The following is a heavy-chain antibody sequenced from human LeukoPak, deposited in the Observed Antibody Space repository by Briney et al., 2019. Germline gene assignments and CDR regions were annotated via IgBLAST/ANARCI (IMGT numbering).Heavy chain of an antibody. CDR3: ARSLYCSSTSCYAGGYYYYGMDV. V-gene: IGHV3-21*01. Sequence: GGSLRLSCAASGFTFSSYSMNWVRQAPGEGLEWVSSISSSSSYIYYADSVKGRFTISRDNAKNSLYLQMNSLRAEDTAVYYCARSLYCSSTSCYAGGYYYYGMDVWGQGTTVTVSS. D-gene: IGHD2-2*01. CDR2: ISSSSSYI. CDR1: GFTFSSYS. J-gene: IGHJ6*02.